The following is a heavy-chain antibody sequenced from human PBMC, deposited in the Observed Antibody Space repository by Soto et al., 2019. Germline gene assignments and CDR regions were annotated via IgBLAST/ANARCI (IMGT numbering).Heavy chain of an antibody. CDR2: ISYDGSNQ. CDR1: GFTISDFE. J-gene: IGHJ4*02. V-gene: IGHV3-30-3*01. CDR3: ARRTGTAPRFDY. Sequence: QVQLVESGGGVVQPGRSLRLSCSASGFTISDFEMYWVRQAPGKGLDWVSFISYDGSNQYYAGSVKGRFTVSRDNSKNTLFLLMNSLRPEDTAVYLCARRTGTAPRFDYWGQGTLVTVSS. D-gene: IGHD1-7*01.